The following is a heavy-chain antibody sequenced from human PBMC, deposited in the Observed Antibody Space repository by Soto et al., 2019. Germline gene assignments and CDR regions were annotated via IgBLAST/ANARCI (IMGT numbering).Heavy chain of an antibody. CDR2: IYYSGST. J-gene: IGHJ6*03. V-gene: IGHV4-31*03. D-gene: IGHD4-17*01. Sequence: QVQLQESGPGLVKPSQTLSLTCTVSGGSISSGGYYWSWIRQPPGKGLAWIGYIYYSGSTYYNPSLKSRVTISVDKSKNQFSLKLSSVTAADTAVYYCARAPDYGDYPPGYYYYMDAWGKGTTVTVSS. CDR1: GGSISSGGYY. CDR3: ARAPDYGDYPPGYYYYMDA.